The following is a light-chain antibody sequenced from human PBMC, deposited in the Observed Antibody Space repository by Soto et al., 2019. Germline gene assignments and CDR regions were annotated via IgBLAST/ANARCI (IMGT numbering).Light chain of an antibody. CDR1: SSDVGNYNL. CDR2: EGD. V-gene: IGLV2-23*01. CDR3: FSYAGRTTSYV. Sequence: QSVLTQPASVSGSPGQSITFSCAVASSDVGNYNLVSWYQHHPGKAPKFMIYEGDKRPSGVSNRFSGSQSGKMASLTISGLQAEDEAVYYCFSYAGRTTSYVFGTGTQLTVL. J-gene: IGLJ1*01.